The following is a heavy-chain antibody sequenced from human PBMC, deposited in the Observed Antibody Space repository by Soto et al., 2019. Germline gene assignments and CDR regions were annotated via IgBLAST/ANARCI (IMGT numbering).Heavy chain of an antibody. CDR3: ARGGITIFGVVQVYYYGMDV. CDR2: INPNSGGT. V-gene: IGHV1-2*04. D-gene: IGHD3-3*01. J-gene: IGHJ6*02. CDR1: GYTFTGYY. Sequence: ASVKVSCKASGYTFTGYYMHWVRQAPGQGLEWMGWINPNSGGTNYAQKFQGWVTMTRDTSISTAHMELSRLRSDDTAVYYCARGGITIFGVVQVYYYGMDVCGQGTTVTVSS.